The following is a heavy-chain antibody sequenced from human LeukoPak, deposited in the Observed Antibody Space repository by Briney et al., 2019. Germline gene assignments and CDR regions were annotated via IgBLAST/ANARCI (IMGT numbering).Heavy chain of an antibody. Sequence: PSETLSLTCGVYGGSISSTNWWTWVRQPPGKGLEWIGEVNVLGNTNYNPSLESRVTISIDKSENHVSLKLTSVTAADTAVYYCARGLNFQLWLHFAFDIWGQGTMVTVSS. V-gene: IGHV4/OR15-8*02. CDR1: GGSISSTNW. CDR3: ARGLNFQLWLHFAFDI. J-gene: IGHJ3*02. CDR2: VNVLGNT. D-gene: IGHD5-18*01.